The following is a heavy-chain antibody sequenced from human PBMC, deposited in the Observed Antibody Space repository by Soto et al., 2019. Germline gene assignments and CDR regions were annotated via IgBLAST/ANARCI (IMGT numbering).Heavy chain of an antibody. D-gene: IGHD3-10*01. CDR3: ARDGPMDRAFDI. CDR1: GYTFTSYG. CDR2: IIPIFGTA. V-gene: IGHV1-69*13. Sequence: SVKVSCKASGYTFTSYGISWVRQAPGQGLEWMGGIIPIFGTANYAQKFQGRVTITADESTSTAYMELSSLRSEDTAVYYCARDGPMDRAFDIWGQGTTVTVSS. J-gene: IGHJ3*02.